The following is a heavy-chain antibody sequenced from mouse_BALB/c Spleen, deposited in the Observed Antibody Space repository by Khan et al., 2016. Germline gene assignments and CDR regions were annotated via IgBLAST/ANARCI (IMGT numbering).Heavy chain of an antibody. CDR3: NALGGYERGAMDY. J-gene: IGHJ4*01. D-gene: IGHD2-2*01. CDR1: GFNIKDYY. Sequence: VQLQQSGAELVRSGASVKLSCTASGFNIKDYYMHWVKQRPEQGLEWIGWIDPENGDTEYAPKFQGKATMTADTSSNTAYLQLSSLTSEDTAVYYCNALGGYERGAMDYWGQGTSVTVSS. CDR2: IDPENGDT. V-gene: IGHV14-4*02.